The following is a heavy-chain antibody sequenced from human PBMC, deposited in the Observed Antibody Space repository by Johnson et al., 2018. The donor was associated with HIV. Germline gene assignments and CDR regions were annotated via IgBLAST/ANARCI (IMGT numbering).Heavy chain of an antibody. D-gene: IGHD3-22*01. V-gene: IGHV3-15*01. CDR3: TTAKWLLGAFDI. CDR2: IKSKTDGGTT. Sequence: VQLVESGGGAVRPGGSLRLSCGASGFTFSNAWMNWVRQAPGKGLEWVGRIKSKTDGGTTDYAAPVKGRFTISRDDSKNTLYLQMNSLKTEDTAVYYCTTAKWLLGAFDIWGQGTMVTVSS. CDR1: GFTFSNAW. J-gene: IGHJ3*02.